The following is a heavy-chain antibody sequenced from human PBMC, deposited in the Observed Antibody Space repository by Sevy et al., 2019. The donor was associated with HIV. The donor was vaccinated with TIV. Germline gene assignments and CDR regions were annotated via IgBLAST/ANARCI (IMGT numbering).Heavy chain of an antibody. V-gene: IGHV3-23*01. CDR2: ISGSGIST. Sequence: GGSLRLSCAASGFTFSNYAMSWVRQAPGKGLEWVSAISGSGISTYYADSVKGRFTISRDNSKNTLYLQMNSLRPEDTAVYYCAKKGRAVSGASGLVDYWGQGTLVTVSS. CDR3: AKKGRAVSGASGLVDY. J-gene: IGHJ4*02. CDR1: GFTFSNYA. D-gene: IGHD6-25*01.